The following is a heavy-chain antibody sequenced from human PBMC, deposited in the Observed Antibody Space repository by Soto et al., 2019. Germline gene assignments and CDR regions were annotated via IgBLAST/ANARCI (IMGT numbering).Heavy chain of an antibody. D-gene: IGHD2-21*01. CDR2: ISGSGGST. J-gene: IGHJ6*02. Sequence: PGGSLRLSCAASGFTFSSYAMSWVRQAPGKGLEWVSAISGSGGSTYYADSVKGRFTISRDNSKNTLYLQMNSLRAEDTAVYYCAKDWVKYYYYGMDVWGQGTTVTVSS. CDR1: GFTFSSYA. CDR3: AKDWVKYYYYGMDV. V-gene: IGHV3-23*01.